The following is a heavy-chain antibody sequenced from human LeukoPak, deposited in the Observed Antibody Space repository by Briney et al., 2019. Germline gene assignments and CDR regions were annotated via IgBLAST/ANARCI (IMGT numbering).Heavy chain of an antibody. V-gene: IGHV3-30*04. Sequence: GGSLRLPCAASGFTFSSYVMHWVRQAPGKGLEWVAIISYDGSNEYYADSVKGRFTISRDNSKNTLYLQMNSLRAEDTAVYYCAKRRGGCSSTSCYAIDDYWGQGTLVTVSS. D-gene: IGHD2-2*01. J-gene: IGHJ4*02. CDR3: AKRRGGCSSTSCYAIDDY. CDR2: ISYDGSNE. CDR1: GFTFSSYV.